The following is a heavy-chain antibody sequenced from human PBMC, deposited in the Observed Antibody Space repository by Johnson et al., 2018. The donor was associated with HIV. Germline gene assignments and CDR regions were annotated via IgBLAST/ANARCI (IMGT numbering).Heavy chain of an antibody. J-gene: IGHJ3*02. CDR3: AKWGTITGTTGVFDI. CDR1: GFTFSSYG. Sequence: QVQLVESGGGVVQPGGSLRLSCAASGFTFSSYGMHWVRQAPGKGLEWVAFIRYEGSNKYYADSVKGRFTISRDNSKNTLYLQMNSLRAEDTAVYYCAKWGTITGTTGVFDIWGQGTTVTVSS. D-gene: IGHD1-7*01. CDR2: IRYEGSNK. V-gene: IGHV3-30*02.